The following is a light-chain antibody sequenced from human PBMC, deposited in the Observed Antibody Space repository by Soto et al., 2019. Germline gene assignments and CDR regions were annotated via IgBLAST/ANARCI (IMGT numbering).Light chain of an antibody. Sequence: QSALTQPPSASGSPGQSVTISCTGTSSDVGTYNYVSWYQQHPGKAPKLIIYEVNKRPSGVPNRFSASKSGNTASLTVSGLQAEDEADYFCCSYAGSDTLVFGTGTKLTVL. J-gene: IGLJ1*01. V-gene: IGLV2-8*01. CDR1: SSDVGTYNY. CDR2: EVN. CDR3: CSYAGSDTLV.